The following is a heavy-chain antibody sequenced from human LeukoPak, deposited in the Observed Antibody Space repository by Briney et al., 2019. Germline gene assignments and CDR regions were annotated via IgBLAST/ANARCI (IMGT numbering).Heavy chain of an antibody. Sequence: PGRSLRLSCAASGFIFRNYGMYWVRQAPGKGLEWVAVIWHDGSAEFYADSVKGRFSISRDDSKNTVYLQMNSLRVEDTALYYCARNSRSGWSGYFDLWGQGIVVTVSS. CDR2: IWHDGSAE. D-gene: IGHD6-19*01. CDR3: ARNSRSGWSGYFDL. CDR1: GFIFRNYG. V-gene: IGHV3-33*07. J-gene: IGHJ4*02.